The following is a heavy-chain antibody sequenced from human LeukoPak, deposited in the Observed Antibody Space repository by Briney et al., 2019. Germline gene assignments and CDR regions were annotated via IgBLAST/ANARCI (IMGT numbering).Heavy chain of an antibody. CDR1: GYTFTSYD. CDR3: ARALRERWLQLCYFDY. V-gene: IGHV1-8*01. CDR2: MNPNSGNT. J-gene: IGHJ4*02. Sequence: ASVKVSCKASGYTFTSYDINWVRQATGQGLEWMGWMNPNSGNTGYAQKFQGRVTMTRNTSISTAYMELSSLRSEDTAVYYCARALRERWLQLCYFDYWGQGTLVTVSS. D-gene: IGHD5-24*01.